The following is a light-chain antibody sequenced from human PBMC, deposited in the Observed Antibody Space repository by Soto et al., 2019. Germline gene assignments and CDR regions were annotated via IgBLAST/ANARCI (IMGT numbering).Light chain of an antibody. CDR3: QQSYSTPQET. Sequence: DIQMTQSPSSLSASVGDRVTITCRASQSISTYLNWYQQKPGKAPKVLIYGASNLESGVPSRFSGSGSGTDFTLTISSLQPEDFATYYCQQSYSTPQETFGQGTKVEIK. J-gene: IGKJ1*01. CDR2: GAS. V-gene: IGKV1-39*01. CDR1: QSISTY.